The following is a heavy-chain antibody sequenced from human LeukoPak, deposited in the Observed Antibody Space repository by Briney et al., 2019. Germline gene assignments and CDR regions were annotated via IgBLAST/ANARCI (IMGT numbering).Heavy chain of an antibody. Sequence: ASVKVSCKASGYTFTSYYMHWVRQAPGQGLEWMGIINPSGGSTSYAQKFQGRVTMTRDMSTSTVYMELSSLRSEDTAVYYCARARYCSSTSCHRHYYYYMDVWGKGTTVTVSS. V-gene: IGHV1-46*01. CDR1: GYTFTSYY. D-gene: IGHD2-2*01. CDR3: ARARYCSSTSCHRHYYYYMDV. J-gene: IGHJ6*03. CDR2: INPSGGST.